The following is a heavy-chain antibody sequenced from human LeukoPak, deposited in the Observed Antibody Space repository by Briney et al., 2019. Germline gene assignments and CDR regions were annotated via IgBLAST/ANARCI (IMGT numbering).Heavy chain of an antibody. Sequence: SGALSVTCVVYGGSLSGYYWSWIRPPPGKGLAWMGEINHIGSTNYNPSLKSRVTIPVDTSKNQFPLMLSSVTAADTAVYYCARGLRSNYGSGSYSNYYYGMNVWSKGTTVTVSS. J-gene: IGHJ6*04. CDR3: ARGLRSNYGSGSYSNYYYGMNV. D-gene: IGHD3-10*01. CDR1: GGSLSGYY. V-gene: IGHV4-34*01. CDR2: INHIGST.